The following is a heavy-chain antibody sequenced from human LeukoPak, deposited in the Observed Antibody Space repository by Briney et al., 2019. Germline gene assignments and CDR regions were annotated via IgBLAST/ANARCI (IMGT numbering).Heavy chain of an antibody. V-gene: IGHV6-1*01. Sequence: SQTLSLTCAISGDSFSTNSVAWNWIRQSPSRGFEWLGRTYYRSKFYNDYAVSVKGRITINPDTSKNQFSLQLSSVTPEDTAVYYCARGRNSGFDYWGQGTLVTVSS. J-gene: IGHJ4*02. CDR2: TYYRSKFYN. D-gene: IGHD6-19*01. CDR1: GDSFSTNSVA. CDR3: ARGRNSGFDY.